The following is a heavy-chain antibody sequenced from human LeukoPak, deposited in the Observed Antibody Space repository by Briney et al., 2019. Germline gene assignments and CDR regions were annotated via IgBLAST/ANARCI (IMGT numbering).Heavy chain of an antibody. CDR2: IYYSGST. CDR3: AREVPNSSSWSFFDY. J-gene: IGHJ4*02. V-gene: IGHV4-59*01. D-gene: IGHD6-13*01. CDR1: GGSISSYY. Sequence: SETLSLTCTVSGGSISSYYWSWLRQPPGKGLEWIGYIYYSGSTNYNPSLKSRVTISVDTSKNQFSLKLSSVTAADTAVYYCAREVPNSSSWSFFDYWGQGTLVTISS.